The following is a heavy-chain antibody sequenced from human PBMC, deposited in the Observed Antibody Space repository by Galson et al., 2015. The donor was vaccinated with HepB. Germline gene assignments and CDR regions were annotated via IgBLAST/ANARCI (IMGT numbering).Heavy chain of an antibody. CDR2: TYFRSQWFT. V-gene: IGHV6-1*01. CDR3: ARVRVYYNILTGYKNHYYFDY. J-gene: IGHJ4*02. D-gene: IGHD3-9*01. CDR1: GDSVSSNRAT. Sequence: CAISGDSVSSNRATWNWIRQPPSRGLEWLGRTYFRSQWFTDYGVSVRSRITIDPDTSMNQFSLQLNSVTPEDTAVYYCARVRVYYNILTGYKNHYYFDYWGQGTLVIVSS.